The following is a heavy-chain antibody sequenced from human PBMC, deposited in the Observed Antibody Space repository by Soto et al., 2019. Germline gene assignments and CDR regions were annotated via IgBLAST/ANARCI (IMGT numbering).Heavy chain of an antibody. V-gene: IGHV3-30*18. D-gene: IGHD3-22*01. Sequence: LRLSCAASGFTFSSYGMHWVRQAPGKGLEWVAVISYDGSNKYYADSVKGRFTISRDNSKNTLYLQMNSLRAEDTAVYYCAKDPYYYDSSGPPLGMDVWGQGTTVTVSS. CDR1: GFTFSSYG. J-gene: IGHJ6*02. CDR3: AKDPYYYDSSGPPLGMDV. CDR2: ISYDGSNK.